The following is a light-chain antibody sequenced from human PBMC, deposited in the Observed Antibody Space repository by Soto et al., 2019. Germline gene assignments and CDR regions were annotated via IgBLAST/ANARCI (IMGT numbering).Light chain of an antibody. CDR3: QQYGGSPMYT. V-gene: IGKV3-20*01. Sequence: VLTQSPGTLSLSPGERATLSCRASQRVTSSYLAWYQQKPGQAPRLLIYGASRRATGIPDRVSGSGSRPDFTLTISRLEPEDFAVYYCQQYGGSPMYTFGQGTKLEIK. J-gene: IGKJ2*01. CDR2: GAS. CDR1: QRVTSSY.